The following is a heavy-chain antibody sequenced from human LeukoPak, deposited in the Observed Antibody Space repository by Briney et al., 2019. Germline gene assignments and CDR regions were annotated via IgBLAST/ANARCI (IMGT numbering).Heavy chain of an antibody. CDR3: AKVTGSGSSSFDY. CDR1: GFTFDDYA. V-gene: IGHV3-9*01. J-gene: IGHJ4*02. Sequence: GGSLRLSCAASGFTFDDYAMHWVRQAPGKGLEWVSGISWNSGSIGYADSVKGRFTISRDNAKNSLYLQMNSLRAEDTGLYYCAKVTGSGSSSFDYWGQGTLVTVSS. D-gene: IGHD3-10*01. CDR2: ISWNSGSI.